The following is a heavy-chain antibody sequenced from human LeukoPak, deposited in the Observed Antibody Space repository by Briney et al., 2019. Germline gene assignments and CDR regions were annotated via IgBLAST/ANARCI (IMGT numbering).Heavy chain of an antibody. D-gene: IGHD2-2*02. CDR1: GGSISSYY. Sequence: SETPSLTCTVSGGSISSYYWSWIRQPPGKGLEWIVYIYTSGSTNYNPSLKSRVTISVDTSKNQFSLKLSSVTAADTAVYYCARLGYCSSTSCYTGWFDPWGQGTLVTVSS. CDR2: IYTSGST. CDR3: ARLGYCSSTSCYTGWFDP. V-gene: IGHV4-4*09. J-gene: IGHJ5*02.